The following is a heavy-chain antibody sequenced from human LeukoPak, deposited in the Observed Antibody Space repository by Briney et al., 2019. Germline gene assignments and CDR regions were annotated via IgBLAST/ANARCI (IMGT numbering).Heavy chain of an antibody. J-gene: IGHJ4*02. D-gene: IGHD1-26*01. CDR2: INEDGSIT. CDR1: GFTFSTYW. V-gene: IGHV3-74*01. CDR3: GRDLGGRSGY. Sequence: GGSLRLSCAVSGFTFSTYWMHWVRQVPGEGLVWVSRINEDGSITYYADSVKGRFSISRDNAKNTLYLQMNSLRAEDTAVYYCGRDLGGRSGYWGQGTLVTVSS.